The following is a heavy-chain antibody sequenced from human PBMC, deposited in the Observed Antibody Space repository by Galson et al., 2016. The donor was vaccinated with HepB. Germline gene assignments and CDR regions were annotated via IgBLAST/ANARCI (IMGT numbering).Heavy chain of an antibody. CDR3: ARILVGCTGTSCFFDP. CDR2: IDHRGTT. V-gene: IGHV4-4*02. J-gene: IGHJ5*02. Sequence: LTCAVSGASISSHNWWNWVRQPPGKGLEWIGEIDHRGTTNYNPSLRSRVTISADKSKNQFSLKLTSVTAADAAVYHCARILVGCTGTSCFFDPWGQGTLVTVSS. D-gene: IGHD2-2*01. CDR1: GASISSHNW.